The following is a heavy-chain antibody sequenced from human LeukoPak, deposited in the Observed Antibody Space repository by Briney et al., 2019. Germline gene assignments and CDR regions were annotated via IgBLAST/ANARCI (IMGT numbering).Heavy chain of an antibody. J-gene: IGHJ4*02. CDR3: AKDFAYYYDSSGYYSFEY. V-gene: IGHV3-23*01. CDR1: GFTFSSYG. CDR2: ISGSGGST. D-gene: IGHD3-22*01. Sequence: GGSLRLSCAASGFTFSSYGMSWVRQAPGKGLEWVSAISGSGGSTYYADSVKGRFTISRDNSKNTLYLQMNSLRAEDTAVYYCAKDFAYYYDSSGYYSFEYWGQGTLVTVSS.